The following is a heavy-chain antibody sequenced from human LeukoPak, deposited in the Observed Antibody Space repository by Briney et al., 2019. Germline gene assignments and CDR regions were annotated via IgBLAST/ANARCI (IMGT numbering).Heavy chain of an antibody. J-gene: IGHJ6*03. CDR2: IYYSGST. V-gene: IGHV4-39*01. CDR3: AKQIYYYYYMDV. Sequence: SETLSLTCTVSGGSISSSNYYWGWIRQPPGKGLECIGSIYYSGSTYYNPSLKSRVTISVDTSKNQFSLKLSSVTAADTAVYYCAKQIYYYYYMDVWGKGTTVTVSS. CDR1: GGSISSSNYY.